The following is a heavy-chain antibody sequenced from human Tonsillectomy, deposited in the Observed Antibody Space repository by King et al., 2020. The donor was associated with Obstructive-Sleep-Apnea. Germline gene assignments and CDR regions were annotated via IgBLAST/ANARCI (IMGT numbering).Heavy chain of an antibody. CDR3: ARARAEYGSGSYGPSYYFDY. J-gene: IGHJ4*02. CDR1: GFTFSSYD. CDR2: IGTAGDT. V-gene: IGHV3-13*01. Sequence: EVQLVESGGGLVQPGGSLRLSCAASGFTFSSYDIHWVRQATGKGLEWVSAIGTAGDTYYPVSLKGRFTLSSENAKNSLYLHMNSLRAGDTAVYYFARARAEYGSGSYGPSYYFDYWGQGTLVTVSS. D-gene: IGHD3-10*01.